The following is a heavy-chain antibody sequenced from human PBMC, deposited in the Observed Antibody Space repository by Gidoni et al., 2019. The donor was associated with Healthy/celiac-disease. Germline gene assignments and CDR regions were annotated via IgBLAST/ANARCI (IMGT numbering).Heavy chain of an antibody. CDR1: GFTFSSYG. V-gene: IGHV3-30*03. CDR2: ISYDGSNK. J-gene: IGHJ4*02. D-gene: IGHD6-19*01. CDR3: ARAGIAVAGYLFDY. Sequence: QVQLVEPGGGVVPPGRSLRLSCAAPGFTFSSYGMHWVRQAPGKGLEWVAVISYDGSNKYYADSVKGRFTISRDNSKNTLYLQMNSLRAEDTAVYYCARAGIAVAGYLFDYWGQGTLVTVSS.